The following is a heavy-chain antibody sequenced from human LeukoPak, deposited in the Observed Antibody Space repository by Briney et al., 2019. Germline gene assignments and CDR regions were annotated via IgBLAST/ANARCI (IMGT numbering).Heavy chain of an antibody. CDR1: GASISSSY. CDR3: ARDRRVGYFDY. D-gene: IGHD1-26*01. Sequence: PSGTLSLTCTVSGASISSSYWSWVRQPPGKKLEWIGFIYYSGSTNYNPSLKSRVTISVDTSKNQFSLKLSSVTAADTAVYYCARDRRVGYFDYWGQGTLVTVSS. CDR2: IYYSGST. J-gene: IGHJ4*02. V-gene: IGHV4-59*01.